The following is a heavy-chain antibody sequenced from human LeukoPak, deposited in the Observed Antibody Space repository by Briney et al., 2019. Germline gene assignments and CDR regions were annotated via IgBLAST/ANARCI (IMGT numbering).Heavy chain of an antibody. J-gene: IGHJ4*02. CDR2: IYSGGST. CDR3: ARESPGYSSGWYGGHLDY. D-gene: IGHD6-19*01. V-gene: IGHV3-53*01. Sequence: GGSLRLSCAASGFTVSSNYMSWVRQAPGKGLEWDSVIYSGGSTYYADSVKGPFTISRDNSKNTLYLQMNRLRAEDTAVYYCARESPGYSSGWYGGHLDYWGQGTLVTVSS. CDR1: GFTVSSNY.